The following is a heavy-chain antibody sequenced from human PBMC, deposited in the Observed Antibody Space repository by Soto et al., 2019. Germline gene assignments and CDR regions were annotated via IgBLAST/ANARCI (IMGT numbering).Heavy chain of an antibody. V-gene: IGHV4-4*07. Sequence: PSDPLSLTCTFSGASISGFYWSWIRKSAGKGLEWIGRIYATGTTDYNPSLKSRVMMSVDTSKKQFSLKLRSVTAADTAVYYCVSEGTGALRDWYEAWGRG. CDR3: VSEGTGALRDWYEA. CDR1: GASISGFY. J-gene: IGHJ5*02. D-gene: IGHD1-1*01. CDR2: IYATGTT.